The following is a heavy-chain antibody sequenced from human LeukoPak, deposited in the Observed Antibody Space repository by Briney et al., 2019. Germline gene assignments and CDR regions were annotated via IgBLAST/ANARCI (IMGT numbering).Heavy chain of an antibody. CDR3: ATHRGPTCWDLVDS. V-gene: IGHV1-18*01. D-gene: IGHD1-26*01. CDR2: IRGDNANT. CDR1: GHTFNNFG. Sequence: ASVTVSCKASGHTFNNFGFTWVRQAPGQGLEWMGWIRGDNANTAYAQKFQGRVTMSVDTSTATGYLDLKSLTSDDTAVYFCATHRGPTCWDLVDSWGQGTPVTVSS. J-gene: IGHJ4*02.